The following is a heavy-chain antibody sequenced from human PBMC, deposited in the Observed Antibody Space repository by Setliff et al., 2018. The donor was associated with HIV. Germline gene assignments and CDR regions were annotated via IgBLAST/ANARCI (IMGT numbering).Heavy chain of an antibody. V-gene: IGHV4-34*01. J-gene: IGHJ6*03. CDR3: ARSRSAKDSSPSYSYYYRDV. Sequence: SETLSLTCAVSNGSFSGYYWSWIRQPPGTGLEWIGELNHSGNTNYNPSPKSRVTISVDTSKNQFSLKLSSVTGADTAVYYCARSRSAKDSSPSYSYYYRDVWAKGTTGTVSS. CDR2: LNHSGNT. D-gene: IGHD3-22*01. CDR1: NGSFSGYY.